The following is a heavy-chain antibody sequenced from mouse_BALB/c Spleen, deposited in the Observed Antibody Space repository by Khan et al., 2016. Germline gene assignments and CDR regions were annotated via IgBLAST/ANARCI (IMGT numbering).Heavy chain of an antibody. Sequence: EVQLQESGPGLVKPSQPLSLTCTVTGYSITSDYAWNWIRQFPGNKLEWMGYISYSGSTSYNPSLKSRISITRDTSKNQFFLQLNSVTTEDTATYYCARRDYGSYYAMDYWGQGTSVTVSS. CDR2: ISYSGST. J-gene: IGHJ4*01. CDR3: ARRDYGSYYAMDY. D-gene: IGHD1-1*01. CDR1: GYSITSDYA. V-gene: IGHV3-2*02.